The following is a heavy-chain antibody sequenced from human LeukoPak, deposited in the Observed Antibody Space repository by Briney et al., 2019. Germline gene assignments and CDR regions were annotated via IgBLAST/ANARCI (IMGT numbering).Heavy chain of an antibody. J-gene: IGHJ4*02. CDR3: VRDLILVWTPGDDFDF. D-gene: IGHD3-16*01. V-gene: IGHV3-20*04. Sequence: GGSLRLSCAASGFSFDDLGMTWVRPVPGKGLEWVAGINWNGASTGYADSVRGRFTISRDNAKNSLYLQMNGLRAEDTAVYYCVRDLILVWTPGDDFDFWGQGTLVTVSS. CDR2: INWNGAST. CDR1: GFSFDDLG.